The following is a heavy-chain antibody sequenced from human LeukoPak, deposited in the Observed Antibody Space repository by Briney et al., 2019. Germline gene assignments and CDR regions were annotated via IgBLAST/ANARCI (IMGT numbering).Heavy chain of an antibody. CDR3: ARRVYCSSTSCYTLIDY. J-gene: IGHJ4*02. D-gene: IGHD2-2*02. CDR2: IKQDGSEK. Sequence: PGGSLRLSCAASGFTFSNYWMNWVRQAPGKGLEWVANIKQDGSEKYYVDSVKGRFTISRDNAKNSLYLQMNSLRVEDTAVYYCARRVYCSSTSCYTLIDYWGQGTLVTVSS. V-gene: IGHV3-7*01. CDR1: GFTFSNYW.